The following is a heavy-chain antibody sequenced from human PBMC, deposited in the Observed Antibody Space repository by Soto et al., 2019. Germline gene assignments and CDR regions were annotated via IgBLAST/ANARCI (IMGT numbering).Heavy chain of an antibody. J-gene: IGHJ4*02. Sequence: SENLSLTCAVSGVSLTSGNWWTWVRQSPQRGLEYIGEIFHDGTANYYPSFERRVAMSVDTSRNQFSLKLTSVTAADTAVYFCARLVYDTRLNYMYFDFWGPGTLVT. CDR2: IFHDGTA. V-gene: IGHV4-4*02. CDR3: ARLVYDTRLNYMYFDF. CDR1: GVSLTSGNW. D-gene: IGHD3-10*01.